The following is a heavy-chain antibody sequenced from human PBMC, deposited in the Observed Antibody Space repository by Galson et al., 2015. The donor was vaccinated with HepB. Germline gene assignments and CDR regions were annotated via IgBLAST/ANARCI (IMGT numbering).Heavy chain of an antibody. CDR2: MYSGGSA. J-gene: IGHJ3*02. Sequence: SLRLSCAASGFTVGNNYMSWVRQAPGKGLQWVSLMYSGGSARYAESVRGRFIISRDSSKNTVYLQMNSLRVEDTAMYYYAAHSMKDIWGQGTMVTVSS. CDR1: GFTVGNNY. CDR3: AAHSMKDI. V-gene: IGHV3-53*01.